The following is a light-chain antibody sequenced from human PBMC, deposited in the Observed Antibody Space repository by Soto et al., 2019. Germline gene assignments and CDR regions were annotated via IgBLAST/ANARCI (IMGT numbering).Light chain of an antibody. CDR3: MQALQTLMYT. CDR2: LGS. V-gene: IGKV2-28*01. CDR1: QSLLHSNGYNY. Sequence: DIVMTQSPLSLPVTPGEPASISCRSSQSLLHSNGYNYLDWYLQKPGQSPQLLLYLGSNRASGVPDRFSGCGSGRDFTLEISRVEADDVGVYYCMQALQTLMYTFGQGTKLEIK. J-gene: IGKJ2*01.